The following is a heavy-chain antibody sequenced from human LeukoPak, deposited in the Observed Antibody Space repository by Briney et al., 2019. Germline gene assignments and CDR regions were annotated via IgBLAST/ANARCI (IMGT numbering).Heavy chain of an antibody. CDR1: GGSFSGYY. Sequence: SETLSLTCAVYGGSFSGYYWGWIRQPPGKGLEWIGEINHSGSTNYNPSLKSRVTISVDTSKNQFSLKLSSVTAADTAVYYCATGGFLVLFDYWGQGTLVTVSS. CDR2: INHSGST. D-gene: IGHD3-3*01. CDR3: ATGGFLVLFDY. V-gene: IGHV4-34*01. J-gene: IGHJ4*02.